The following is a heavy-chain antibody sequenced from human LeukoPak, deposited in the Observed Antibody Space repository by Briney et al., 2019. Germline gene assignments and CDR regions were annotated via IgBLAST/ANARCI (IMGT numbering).Heavy chain of an antibody. Sequence: SETLSLTCTVSGGSISSYYWSWIRQPPGKGLEWIGEINHSGSTYYNPSLKSRVTISVDRSKNQFSLKLSSVTAADTAVYYCARDRGYCSSTSCYNRFDPWGQGTLVTVSS. CDR3: ARDRGYCSSTSCYNRFDP. CDR2: INHSGST. CDR1: GGSISSYY. J-gene: IGHJ5*02. V-gene: IGHV4-34*01. D-gene: IGHD2-2*01.